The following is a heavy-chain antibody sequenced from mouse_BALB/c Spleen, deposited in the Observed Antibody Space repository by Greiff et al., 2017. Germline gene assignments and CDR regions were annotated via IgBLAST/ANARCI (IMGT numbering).Heavy chain of an antibody. Sequence: EVQLVESGGDLVKPGGSLKLSCAASGFTFSSYGMSWVRQTPDKRLEWVATISSGGSYTYYPDSVKGRFTISRDNAKNTLYLQMSSLKSEDTAMYYCARRYGNYDGFAYWGQGTLVTVSA. CDR1: GFTFSSYG. V-gene: IGHV5-6*01. CDR3: ARRYGNYDGFAY. J-gene: IGHJ3*01. CDR2: ISSGGSYT. D-gene: IGHD2-1*01.